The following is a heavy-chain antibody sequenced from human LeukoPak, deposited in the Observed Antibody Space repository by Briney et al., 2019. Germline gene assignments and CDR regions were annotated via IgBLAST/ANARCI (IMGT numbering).Heavy chain of an antibody. CDR1: GLTFSSDL. Sequence: GGSLRLSGAASGLTFSSDLMHWVRQGPGKGLVWVSRVNSDGGSTNYADSVKGRFTISRDNAKNTLYLQMNSLRADDTAVYYCARSSGRSPFDMWGQGTMVTVSS. V-gene: IGHV3-74*01. D-gene: IGHD6-19*01. CDR3: ARSSGRSPFDM. CDR2: VNSDGGST. J-gene: IGHJ3*02.